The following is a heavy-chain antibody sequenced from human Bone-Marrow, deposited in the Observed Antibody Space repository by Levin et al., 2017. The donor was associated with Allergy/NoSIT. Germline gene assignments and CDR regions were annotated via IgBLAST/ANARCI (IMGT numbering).Heavy chain of an antibody. Sequence: KTSETLSLTCTVSGGSVSSGSYYWSWIRQPPGKGLEWIGYIYYSGSTNYNPSLKSRVTISVDTSKNQFSLKLSSVTAADTAVYYCARDQRGWAVALGMDVWGQGTTVTVSS. J-gene: IGHJ6*02. CDR2: IYYSGST. CDR3: ARDQRGWAVALGMDV. V-gene: IGHV4-61*01. CDR1: GGSVSSGSYY. D-gene: IGHD6-19*01.